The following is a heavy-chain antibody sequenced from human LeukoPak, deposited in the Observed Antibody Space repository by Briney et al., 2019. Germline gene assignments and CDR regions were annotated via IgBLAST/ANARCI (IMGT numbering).Heavy chain of an antibody. CDR2: IYYSGST. CDR1: GGSISSSSYY. J-gene: IGHJ4*02. V-gene: IGHV4-39*02. CDR3: ARESQFWSGYHFDF. D-gene: IGHD3-3*01. Sequence: SETLSLTCTVSGGSISSSSYYWGWIRQPPGKGLEWIGSIYYSGSTYYNPSLKSRVTISVDTSKNQFSLKLSSVTAADTAMYYCARESQFWSGYHFDFWGQGTQVTVSS.